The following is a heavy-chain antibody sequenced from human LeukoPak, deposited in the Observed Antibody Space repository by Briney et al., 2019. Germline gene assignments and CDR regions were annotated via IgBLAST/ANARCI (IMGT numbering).Heavy chain of an antibody. CDR2: INHSGNT. CDR3: ARGLRFIQGPGYYYMDV. J-gene: IGHJ6*03. Sequence: SETLSLTCAVYGGSFNAYYWTWVRQTPGKGLEWIGEINHSGNTNYNPSLESRVTISADTSKNQFSLNLGSVTAADTAIYYCARGLRFIQGPGYYYMDVWGKGTTVTVSS. D-gene: IGHD3-16*02. V-gene: IGHV4-34*01. CDR1: GGSFNAYY.